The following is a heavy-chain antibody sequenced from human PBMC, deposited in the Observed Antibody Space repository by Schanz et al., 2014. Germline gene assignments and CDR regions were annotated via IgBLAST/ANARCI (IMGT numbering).Heavy chain of an antibody. J-gene: IGHJ6*02. CDR3: LAPDDGMDV. CDR1: TFTFDHYA. CDR2: VSSRGDEI. Sequence: EVQLLESGGGLVQPGGSLRLSCSASTFTFDHYAMTWVRQAPGKGLEWVAAVSSRGDEIKYADSVRGRFTIARDNAKNSLVLQMNSLRAEDTAVYYCLAPDDGMDVWGQGTTVTVSS. V-gene: IGHV3-23*05.